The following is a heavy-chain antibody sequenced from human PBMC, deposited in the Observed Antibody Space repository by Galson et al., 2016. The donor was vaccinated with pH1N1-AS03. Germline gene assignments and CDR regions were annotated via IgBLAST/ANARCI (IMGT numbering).Heavy chain of an antibody. V-gene: IGHV3-21*01. CDR1: GFTFNKYS. J-gene: IGHJ6*02. CDR3: ARGLPGDYGMDV. Sequence: SLRLSCAASGFTFNKYSMNWVRQAPGEGLEWVSSIRSRTNYIHDSDSVRGRFTISRDNAKNSLYLQMSSLRADDTAVYYCARGLPGDYGMDVWGQGTTVTVS. CDR2: IRSRTNYI. D-gene: IGHD7-27*01.